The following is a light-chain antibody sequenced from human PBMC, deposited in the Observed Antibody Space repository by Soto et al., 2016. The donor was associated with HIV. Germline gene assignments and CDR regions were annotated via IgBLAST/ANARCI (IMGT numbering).Light chain of an antibody. V-gene: IGKV1-5*01. CDR1: QSISSW. CDR3: QQYYDYPYT. CDR2: AAS. Sequence: DIQMTQSPSTLSASLGDRVTITCRASQSISSWVAWYQQKPGKAPKLLIYAASTLQSGVPSRFSGSESGRDFTLTITCLQSEDFATYYCQQYYDYPYTFGQGPSWRS. J-gene: IGKJ2*01.